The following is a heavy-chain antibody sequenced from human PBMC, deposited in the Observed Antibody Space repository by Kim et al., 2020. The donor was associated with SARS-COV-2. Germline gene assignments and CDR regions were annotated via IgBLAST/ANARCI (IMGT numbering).Heavy chain of an antibody. D-gene: IGHD6-13*01. CDR3: AGGYSSSWDYYYGLDV. J-gene: IGHJ6*02. V-gene: IGHV4-4*07. CDR1: GGSISSYY. Sequence: SETLSLTCTVSGGSISSYYWSWIRQPAGKGLEWIGRIYTSGSTNYNPSLKSRVTMSVDTSKNQFSLKLSSVTAADTAVYYCAGGYSSSWDYYYGLDVWGQGTTVTVSS. CDR2: IYTSGST.